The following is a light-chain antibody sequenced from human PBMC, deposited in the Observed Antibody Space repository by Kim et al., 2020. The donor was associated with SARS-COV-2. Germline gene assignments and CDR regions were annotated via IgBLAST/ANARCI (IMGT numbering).Light chain of an antibody. Sequence: EIVLTQSPATLSLSPGERATLSCRASQSVGNYLAWYQQKPGQVPRLLIYDASNRATGIPARFSASGSGTGFTLTIRSLEPEDFAVYYCQQRSDWAPWTFGQGPKVDIK. CDR3: QQRSDWAPWT. V-gene: IGKV3-11*01. J-gene: IGKJ1*01. CDR1: QSVGNY. CDR2: DAS.